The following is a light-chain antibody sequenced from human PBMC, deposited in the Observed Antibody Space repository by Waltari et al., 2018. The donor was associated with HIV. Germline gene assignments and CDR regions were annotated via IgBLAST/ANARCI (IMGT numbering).Light chain of an antibody. CDR3: SSYSGNYTSI. CDR2: DVS. Sequence: QSALPQPRSVSGFPGQSVTIPCTGPSADVGGFDFVAWSQRHPGKAPKLVIYDVSHRPSGVPDRFSGSKSGNTATLTISGIQSDDEADYFCSSYSGNYTSIFGEGTRVSVL. J-gene: IGLJ2*01. CDR1: SADVGGFDF. V-gene: IGLV2-11*01.